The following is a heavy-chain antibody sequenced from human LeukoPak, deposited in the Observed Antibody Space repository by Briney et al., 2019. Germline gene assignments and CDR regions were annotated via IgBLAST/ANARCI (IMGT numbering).Heavy chain of an antibody. D-gene: IGHD3-10*01. CDR2: IYYSGST. Sequence: PSETLSLTCTVSGGSISSYYWSWIRQPPGKGLEWIGYIYYSGSTNYNPSLKSRATISVDTSKNQFSLKLSSVTAADTAVYYCARETTMVPGDYWGQGTLVTVSS. J-gene: IGHJ4*02. CDR1: GGSISSYY. CDR3: ARETTMVPGDY. V-gene: IGHV4-59*01.